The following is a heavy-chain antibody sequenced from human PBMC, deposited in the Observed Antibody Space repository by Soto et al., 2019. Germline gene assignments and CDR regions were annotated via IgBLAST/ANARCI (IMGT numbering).Heavy chain of an antibody. CDR3: ARRAETNGWNGFGADKYYFDF. CDR2: MNPNTGNS. D-gene: IGHD1-1*01. Sequence: DSVKVSCKASGYTFTSYDIYWVRQATGQGLEWMGWMNPNTGNSAYAQKFQGRVTVTSDTSRNTVHMELTSLRSEDTAVYYCARRAETNGWNGFGADKYYFDFWGQGTLVTVSS. V-gene: IGHV1-8*01. J-gene: IGHJ4*02. CDR1: GYTFTSYD.